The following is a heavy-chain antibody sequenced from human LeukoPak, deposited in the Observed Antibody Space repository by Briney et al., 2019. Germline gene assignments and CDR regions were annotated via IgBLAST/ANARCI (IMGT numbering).Heavy chain of an antibody. Sequence: GGSLRLSCAASGFTFSSYGMNWVRQAPGKGLEWVSTITGSGGSTYYADSVKGRFTISRDNSKNTLFLQMNSLRAEDTAIYYCAKLKGSSWYVAGDYWGQGTLVTVSS. CDR1: GFTFSSYG. CDR3: AKLKGSSWYVAGDY. CDR2: ITGSGGST. D-gene: IGHD6-13*01. V-gene: IGHV3-23*01. J-gene: IGHJ4*02.